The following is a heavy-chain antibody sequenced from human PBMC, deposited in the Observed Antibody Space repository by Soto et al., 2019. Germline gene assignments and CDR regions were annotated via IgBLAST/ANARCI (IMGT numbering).Heavy chain of an antibody. J-gene: IGHJ4*02. V-gene: IGHV3-30*18. CDR2: ISYDGSNK. CDR1: GFTFSSYG. Sequence: GGSLRLSCAASGFTFSSYGMHWVRQAPGKGLEWVAVISYDGSNKYYADSVKGRFTISRDNSKNTLYLQMNSLRAEDTAVYYCAKPYCGGDCGFDYWGQGTLVTVSS. D-gene: IGHD2-21*02. CDR3: AKPYCGGDCGFDY.